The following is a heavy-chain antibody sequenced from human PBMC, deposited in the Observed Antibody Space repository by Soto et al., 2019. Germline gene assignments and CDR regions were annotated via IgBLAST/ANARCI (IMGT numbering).Heavy chain of an antibody. D-gene: IGHD1-1*01. CDR2: IHHSGTT. J-gene: IGHJ6*02. CDR3: AYRQNDQFGMDV. CDR1: GYFISSGYY. Sequence: AETLSHTFTVHGYFISSGYYWGWIRQPPGKGLEWIGNIHHSGTTYNNPSLKSRVTISVDTSKNQFSLKLNSVTAADTAVYYCAYRQNDQFGMDVWGQGTTVTVSS. V-gene: IGHV4-38-2*02.